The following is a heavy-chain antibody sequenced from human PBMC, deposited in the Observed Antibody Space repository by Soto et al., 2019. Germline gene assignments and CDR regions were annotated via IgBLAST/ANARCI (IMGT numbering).Heavy chain of an antibody. CDR1: GFTFSDHP. CDR3: ARKEVVVAGTYDY. CDR2: ISPSGTEI. Sequence: PGGSLRLSCAASGFTFSDHPMSWIRQAPGKGLEWVSYISPSGTEIYYADSAKGRFTITRDNAKNSLYLQMNSLRAEDTAVYYCARKEVVVAGTYDYWGQGTLVTVSS. J-gene: IGHJ4*02. D-gene: IGHD6-19*01. V-gene: IGHV3-11*01.